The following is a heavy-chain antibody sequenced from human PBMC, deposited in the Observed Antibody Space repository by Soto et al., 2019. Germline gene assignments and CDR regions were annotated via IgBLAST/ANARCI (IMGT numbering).Heavy chain of an antibody. CDR2: IWYDGSNK. CDR3: ARDSDYGDSLGEFDY. CDR1: GFTFSSYG. Sequence: GGSLRLSCAASGFTFSSYGMHWVRQAPGKGLEWVAVIWYDGSNKYYADSVKGRFTISRDNSKNTLYLQMNSLRAEDTAVYYCARDSDYGDSLGEFDYWGQGTLVTVSS. J-gene: IGHJ4*02. D-gene: IGHD4-17*01. V-gene: IGHV3-33*01.